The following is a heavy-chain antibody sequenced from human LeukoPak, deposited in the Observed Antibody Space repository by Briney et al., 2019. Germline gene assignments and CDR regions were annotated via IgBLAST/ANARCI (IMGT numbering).Heavy chain of an antibody. V-gene: IGHV3-23*01. CDR3: ARDRAVVTPKHQFDY. D-gene: IGHD4-23*01. J-gene: IGHJ4*02. Sequence: GGTLRLSCAASGFTFSSYGMSWVRQAPGKGLEWVSSISNSGGSTYRADSVKGRFTISRDNSKNTLYLQMNSLRAEDTAVYYCARDRAVVTPKHQFDYWGQGTLVTVSS. CDR2: ISNSGGST. CDR1: GFTFSSYG.